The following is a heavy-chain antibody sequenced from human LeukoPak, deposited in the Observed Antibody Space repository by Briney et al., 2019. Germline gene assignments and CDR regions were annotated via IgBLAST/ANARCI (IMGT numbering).Heavy chain of an antibody. CDR1: GGSFSGYY. CDR3: ARAWYYDSSGYIDY. CDR2: INHSAGT. V-gene: IGHV4-34*01. D-gene: IGHD3-22*01. Sequence: SETLFLTCAVYGGSFSGYYWSWIRQPPGKGLEWIGEINHSAGTKHNPSLKSRVTISLDTSKNQFSLKLSSVTAADTAVYYCARAWYYDSSGYIDYWGQGTLVTVSS. J-gene: IGHJ4*02.